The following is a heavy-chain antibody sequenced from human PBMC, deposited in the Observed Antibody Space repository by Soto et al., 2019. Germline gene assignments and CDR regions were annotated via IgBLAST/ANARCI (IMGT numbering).Heavy chain of an antibody. CDR2: ISYDGSNK. J-gene: IGHJ6*02. CDR3: AKDQGTFYYYGMDV. V-gene: IGHV3-30*18. CDR1: GFTFSSYG. D-gene: IGHD1-1*01. Sequence: LRLSCSASGFTFSSYGMHWVRQAPGKGLEWVAVISYDGSNKYYADSVKGRFTISRDNSKNTLYLQMNSLRAEDTAVYYCAKDQGTFYYYGMDVWGEGTTVTVSS.